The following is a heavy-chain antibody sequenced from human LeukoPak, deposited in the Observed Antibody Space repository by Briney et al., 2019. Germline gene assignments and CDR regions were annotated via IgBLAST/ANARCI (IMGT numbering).Heavy chain of an antibody. CDR1: GFTFSSYG. D-gene: IGHD6-19*01. CDR2: ISYDGSNK. Sequence: GGSLRFSCAASGFTFSSYGMHWVRQAPGKGLEWVAVISYDGSNKYYADSVKGRFTISRDNSKNTLYLQMNSLRAEDTAVYYCAKDWGSGWYFDYWGQGTLVTVSS. J-gene: IGHJ4*02. V-gene: IGHV3-30*18. CDR3: AKDWGSGWYFDY.